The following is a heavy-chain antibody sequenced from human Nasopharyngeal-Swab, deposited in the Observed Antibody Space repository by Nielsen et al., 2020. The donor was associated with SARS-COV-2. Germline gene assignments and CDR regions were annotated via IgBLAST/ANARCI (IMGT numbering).Heavy chain of an antibody. Sequence: GESLKISCAASGFTFSSYGMHWVRQAPGKGLEWVAVIWYDGSNKYYADSVKGRFTISRDNSKNTLYLQMNSLRAEDTAVYYCARDPTAMVTFAFDIWGQGTMVTVSS. V-gene: IGHV3-33*01. CDR1: GFTFSSYG. J-gene: IGHJ3*02. CDR3: ARDPTAMVTFAFDI. CDR2: IWYDGSNK. D-gene: IGHD5-18*01.